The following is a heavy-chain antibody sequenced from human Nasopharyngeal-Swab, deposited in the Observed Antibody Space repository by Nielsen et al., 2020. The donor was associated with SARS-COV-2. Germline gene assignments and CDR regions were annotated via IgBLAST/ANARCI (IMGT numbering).Heavy chain of an antibody. J-gene: IGHJ6*02. V-gene: IGHV4-39*07. CDR2: IYYSGST. Sequence: SETLSPTCTVSGGSIGSSSYYWGWIRQPPGKGLEWIGSIYYSGSTYYNPSLKSRVTISVDTSKNQFSLKLSSVTAADTAVYYCVGSSWYGDYYYYYGMDVWDQGTTVTVSS. D-gene: IGHD6-13*01. CDR1: GGSIGSSSYY. CDR3: VGSSWYGDYYYYYGMDV.